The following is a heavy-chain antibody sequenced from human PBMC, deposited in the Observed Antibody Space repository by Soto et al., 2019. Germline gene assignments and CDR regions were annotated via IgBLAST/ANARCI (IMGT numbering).Heavy chain of an antibody. CDR2: ISAYNGNT. V-gene: IGHV1-18*01. Sequence: ASVKVSCKASGYTFTSYGISWVRQAPGQGLEWMGWISAYNGNTNYAQRLQGRVTMTTDTSTSTAYMELRSLRSDDTAVYYCAVSGYYSGHYYYYYGMDVWGQGTTVTVSS. J-gene: IGHJ6*02. CDR1: GYTFTSYG. CDR3: AVSGYYSGHYYYYYGMDV. D-gene: IGHD3-22*01.